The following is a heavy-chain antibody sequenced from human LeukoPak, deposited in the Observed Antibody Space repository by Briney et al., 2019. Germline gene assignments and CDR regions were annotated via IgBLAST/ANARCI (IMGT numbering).Heavy chain of an antibody. D-gene: IGHD3-10*01. CDR2: IYPGDSDT. CDR3: ARLWYYGSGSYRRALDY. V-gene: IGHV5-51*01. CDR1: GYSFTSYW. Sequence: GESLKISCKGSGYSFTSYWIGWVCQMPGKGLEWMGIIYPGDSDTRYSPSFQGQVTISADKSISTAYLQWSSLKASDTAMYYCARLWYYGSGSYRRALDYWGQGTLVTVSS. J-gene: IGHJ4*02.